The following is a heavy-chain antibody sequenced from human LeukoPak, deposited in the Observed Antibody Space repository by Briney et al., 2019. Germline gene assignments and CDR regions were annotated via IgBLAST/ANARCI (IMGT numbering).Heavy chain of an antibody. CDR2: IYSGGNT. Sequence: GGSLRLSCAASGFTVSNNYMSRVRQAPGKGLEWVSVIYSGGNTYYADSVKGRFTISRDNSRNTLFLQMNSLRAEDTAVYYCATDRATQYFDYWGQGTLVSVSS. V-gene: IGHV3-53*01. CDR3: ATDRATQYFDY. CDR1: GFTVSNNY. D-gene: IGHD2-15*01. J-gene: IGHJ4*02.